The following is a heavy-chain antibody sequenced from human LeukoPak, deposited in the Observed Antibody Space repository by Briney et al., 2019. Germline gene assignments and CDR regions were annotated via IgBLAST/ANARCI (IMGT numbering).Heavy chain of an antibody. CDR3: ARPYDTSGYYNYYFDY. D-gene: IGHD3-22*01. Sequence: RASVKVSCKASGYNLISYGIIWVRQAPGQGLEWMGWISAYNANTNYAQKFQGRVTMTTDTSTSTAYMELRSLKSDDTAVYFCARPYDTSGYYNYYFDYWGQGTLVTVSS. V-gene: IGHV1-18*01. J-gene: IGHJ4*02. CDR1: GYNLISYG. CDR2: ISAYNANT.